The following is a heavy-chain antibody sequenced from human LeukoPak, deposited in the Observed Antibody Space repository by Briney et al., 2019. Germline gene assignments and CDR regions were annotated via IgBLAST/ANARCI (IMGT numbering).Heavy chain of an antibody. Sequence: ETLSLTCAVYGGSFSGYYWSWIRQPPGKGLEWIGEINHSGSTNYNPSLKSRVTISVDTSKNQFSLKLSSVTAADTAVYYCARESGGRLLWFGESPHNWFDPWGQGTLVTVSS. D-gene: IGHD3-10*01. CDR3: ARESGGRLLWFGESPHNWFDP. CDR2: INHSGST. V-gene: IGHV4-34*01. CDR1: GGSFSGYY. J-gene: IGHJ5*02.